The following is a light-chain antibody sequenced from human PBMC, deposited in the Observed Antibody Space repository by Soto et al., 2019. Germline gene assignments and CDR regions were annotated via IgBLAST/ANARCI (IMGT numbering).Light chain of an antibody. J-gene: IGLJ1*01. Sequence: QSALTQPASVSGSPGQSITISCSGTSSDVGRYNLVSWYQHHPGKAPKVIIYEGSKWPSGVSNRFSGSKSGNTASLTIFGLQAEDEGDYYCCSYAGNSGYVFGTGTKLTVL. CDR1: SSDVGRYNL. V-gene: IGLV2-23*01. CDR2: EGS. CDR3: CSYAGNSGYV.